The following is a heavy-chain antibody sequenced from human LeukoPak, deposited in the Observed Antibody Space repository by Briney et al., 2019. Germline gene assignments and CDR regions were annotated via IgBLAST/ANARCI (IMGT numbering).Heavy chain of an antibody. Sequence: SETLSLTCTVSGGSISSYYWSWIRQPPGKGLEWIGYIYYSGSTNYNPSLKSRVTISVDTSKNQFSLKLSSVTAADTAVYYCARNDWADAFDIRGQGTMVTVSS. J-gene: IGHJ3*02. CDR1: GGSISSYY. D-gene: IGHD1-1*01. V-gene: IGHV4-59*08. CDR3: ARNDWADAFDI. CDR2: IYYSGST.